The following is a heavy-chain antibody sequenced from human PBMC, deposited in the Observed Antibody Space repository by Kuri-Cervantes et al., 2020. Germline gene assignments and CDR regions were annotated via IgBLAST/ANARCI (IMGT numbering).Heavy chain of an antibody. J-gene: IGHJ4*02. CDR1: EATFGSYT. V-gene: IGHV1-69*04. CDR3: ARDGIAAAPPNAFDY. D-gene: IGHD6-13*01. Sequence: SSVPDSCKASEATFGSYTISWVRPAPGQGLEWMGRIIPILGIANYAQKFQGRVTITADKSTSTAYMELSSLSSEGAAVYYCARDGIAAAPPNAFDYWGQRTLVTVSS. CDR2: IIPILGIA.